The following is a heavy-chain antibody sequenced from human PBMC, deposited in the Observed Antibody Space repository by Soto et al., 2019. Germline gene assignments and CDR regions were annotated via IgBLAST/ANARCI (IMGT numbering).Heavy chain of an antibody. CDR2: IYYSGST. J-gene: IGHJ4*02. V-gene: IGHV4-59*01. D-gene: IGHD4-4*01. Sequence: SETLSLTCTVSGGSISSYYWSWIRQPPGKGLEWIGYIYYSGSTNYNPSLKSRVTISVDTSKNQFSLKLSSVTAADTAVYYCARERYSTQPYYDYWGQGTLVTVSS. CDR3: ARERYSTQPYYDY. CDR1: GGSISSYY.